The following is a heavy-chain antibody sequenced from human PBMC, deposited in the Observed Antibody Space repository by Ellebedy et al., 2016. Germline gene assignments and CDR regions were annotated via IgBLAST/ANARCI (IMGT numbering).Heavy chain of an antibody. CDR3: ARDSEGRYDSRGYYHGAFDI. Sequence: GGSLRLXXAASRFTFSSFSMNWVRQAPGKGLEWVSSISSSSSYIYYADSVKGRFTISRDNAKNSLYLQMNSLRAEDTAVYFCARDSEGRYDSRGYYHGAFDIWGQGTMVTVSS. V-gene: IGHV3-21*01. J-gene: IGHJ3*02. D-gene: IGHD3-22*01. CDR2: ISSSSSYI. CDR1: RFTFSSFS.